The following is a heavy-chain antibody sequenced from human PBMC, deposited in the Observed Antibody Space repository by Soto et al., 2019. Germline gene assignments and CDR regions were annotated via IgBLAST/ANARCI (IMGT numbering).Heavy chain of an antibody. Sequence: GASVKVSCKASGYTFTSYYIHWVRQAPGQGLEWMGIINPSGGSTSYAQKFQGRVTMTRDTSTSTVYMELSSLRAEDTAVYYCATIAVPPAFDIWGQGAMVTVSS. CDR3: ATIAVPPAFDI. CDR2: INPSGGST. V-gene: IGHV1-46*01. CDR1: GYTFTSYY. J-gene: IGHJ3*02. D-gene: IGHD6-19*01.